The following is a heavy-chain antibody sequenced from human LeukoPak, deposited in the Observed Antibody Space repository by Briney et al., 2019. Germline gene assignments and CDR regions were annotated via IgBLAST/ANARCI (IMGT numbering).Heavy chain of an antibody. CDR1: GYTFTIYG. D-gene: IGHD6-19*01. V-gene: IGHV1-18*01. CDR3: AREKQWLVSGPGDY. Sequence: ASVKVSCKASGYTFTIYGISWVRQAPGQGLEWMGWISAYNGNTNYAQKLQGRVTMTTDTSTSTAYMELRSLRSDDTAVYYCAREKQWLVSGPGDYWGQGTLVTVSS. CDR2: ISAYNGNT. J-gene: IGHJ4*02.